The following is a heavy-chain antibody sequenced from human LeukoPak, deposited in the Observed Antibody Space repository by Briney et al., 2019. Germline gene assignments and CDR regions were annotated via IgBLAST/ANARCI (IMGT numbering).Heavy chain of an antibody. J-gene: IGHJ3*02. CDR2: IYYSGST. V-gene: IGHV4-59*01. CDR1: GGSISSYY. CDR3: ARGRRDGSTLGDDAFDI. Sequence: SETLSLTCTVSGGSISSYYWSWIRQPPGKGLEWIGYIYYSGSTNYNPSLKSRVTISVDTSKNQFSLKLSSVTAADTAVYYCARGRRDGSTLGDDAFDIWGQGTMATVSS. D-gene: IGHD5-24*01.